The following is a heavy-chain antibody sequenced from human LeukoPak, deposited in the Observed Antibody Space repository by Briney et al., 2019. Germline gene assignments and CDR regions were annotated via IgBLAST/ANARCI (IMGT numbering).Heavy chain of an antibody. V-gene: IGHV3-30-3*01. CDR3: ARDGWGYSYAQDY. CDR2: ISYDGSNK. D-gene: IGHD5-18*01. J-gene: IGHJ4*02. Sequence: PGGSLRLSCAASGFTFSSSAMHWVRQAPGKGLEWVAVISYDGSNKYCADSVKGRFTISRDNSKNTLYLQMNSLRAEDTAVYYCARDGWGYSYAQDYWGQGTLVTVSS. CDR1: GFTFSSSA.